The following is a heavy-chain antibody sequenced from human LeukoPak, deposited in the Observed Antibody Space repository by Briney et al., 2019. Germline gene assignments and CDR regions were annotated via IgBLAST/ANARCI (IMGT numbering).Heavy chain of an antibody. V-gene: IGHV4-39*01. Sequence: SETLSLTCTVSGGSMIDSSHYWDWIRQPPGKGLEWIGSMLYSGSTYYNPSLKSRVTISMDTSKSQFSLRLNSVTAADTALYYCARRGRQEAAVTTGKAFDFWGQGTLVTVSS. J-gene: IGHJ3*01. D-gene: IGHD4-11*01. CDR1: GGSMIDSSHY. CDR3: ARRGRQEAAVTTGKAFDF. CDR2: MLYSGST.